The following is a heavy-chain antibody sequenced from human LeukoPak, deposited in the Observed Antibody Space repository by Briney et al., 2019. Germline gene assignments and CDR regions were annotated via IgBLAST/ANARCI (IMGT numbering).Heavy chain of an antibody. Sequence: PSGTLSLTCTVSGASISSSNWWTWVRQPPGEALEWIGEIYHAGSTKYNPSLKSRLTISVDKSNNSFSLSLTSVTAADTAVYYCARRRDGYNRAFDYWGQGTLVTVSS. J-gene: IGHJ4*02. CDR1: GASISSSNW. CDR2: IYHAGST. V-gene: IGHV4-4*02. CDR3: ARRRDGYNRAFDY. D-gene: IGHD5-24*01.